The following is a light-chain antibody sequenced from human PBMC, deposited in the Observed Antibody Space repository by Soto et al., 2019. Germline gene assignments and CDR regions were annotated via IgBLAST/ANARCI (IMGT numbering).Light chain of an antibody. J-gene: IGLJ2*01. CDR1: TSNIGTYY. Sequence: QSVLTQPPSVSAAPGQTVTISCSGSTSNIGTYYVSWYQQLPGTAPKLLIYDNNKRPSGIPDRFSGSKSGTSATLDITGLQTGDEADDYCVTWDSSLSGGGVVFGGGTKLTVL. V-gene: IGLV1-51*01. CDR2: DNN. CDR3: VTWDSSLSGGGVV.